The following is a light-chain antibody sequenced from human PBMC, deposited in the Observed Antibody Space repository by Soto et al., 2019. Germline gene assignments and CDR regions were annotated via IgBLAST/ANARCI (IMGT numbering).Light chain of an antibody. CDR3: QSYDSSLSASV. V-gene: IGLV1-40*01. CDR1: SSNIGAGYD. Sequence: QSVLTQPRSVCVSPGQRVTISCTGSSSNIGAGYDVHWYQQLPGTAPKLLIYGDSNRPSGVPDRFSGSRSGTSASLAITGLQAEDEADYYCQSYDSSLSASVFGTGTKVTVL. CDR2: GDS. J-gene: IGLJ1*01.